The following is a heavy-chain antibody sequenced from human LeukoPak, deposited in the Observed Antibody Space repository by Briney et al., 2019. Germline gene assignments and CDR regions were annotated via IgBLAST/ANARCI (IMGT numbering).Heavy chain of an antibody. J-gene: IGHJ4*02. D-gene: IGHD3-16*02. Sequence: SVKVSCKASGGTFSSYAISWVRQAPGQELEWMGGIIPIFGTANYAQKFQGRVTITADKSTSTAYMELSSLRSEDTAVYYCARGLGELSFDLCYWGQGTLVTVSS. V-gene: IGHV1-69*06. CDR1: GGTFSSYA. CDR3: ARGLGELSFDLCY. CDR2: IIPIFGTA.